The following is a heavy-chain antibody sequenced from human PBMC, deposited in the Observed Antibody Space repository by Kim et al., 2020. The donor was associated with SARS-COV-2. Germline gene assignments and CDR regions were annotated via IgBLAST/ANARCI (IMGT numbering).Heavy chain of an antibody. V-gene: IGHV3-74*01. CDR3: ARDEGSGLGY. Sequence: STTYADAGRGRFTIARDNAKNTLYLQMNSRRVDDTAVYYCARDEGSGLGYWGQGTLVTVSS. D-gene: IGHD6-19*01. J-gene: IGHJ4*02. CDR2: ST.